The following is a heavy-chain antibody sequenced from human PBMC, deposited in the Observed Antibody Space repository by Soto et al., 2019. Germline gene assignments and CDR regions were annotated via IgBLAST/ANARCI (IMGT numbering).Heavy chain of an antibody. J-gene: IGHJ5*02. D-gene: IGHD3-22*01. Sequence: QVQLVQSGAEVKKPGSSMKVSCKASGGTFNSYDINWVRQAPGQGLEWMGGIIPIVETPKYAQKFQGRVTLTADESTNTVYIELSSLRSEDTAMYYCARLSRPNYYDTSGFFKDNWFDPWGQGTLVTVSS. CDR3: ARLSRPNYYDTSGFFKDNWFDP. V-gene: IGHV1-69*01. CDR2: IIPIVETP. CDR1: GGTFNSYD.